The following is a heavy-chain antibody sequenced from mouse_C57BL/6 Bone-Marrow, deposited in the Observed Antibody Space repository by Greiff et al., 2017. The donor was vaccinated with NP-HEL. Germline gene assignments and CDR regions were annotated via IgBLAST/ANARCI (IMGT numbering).Heavy chain of an antibody. J-gene: IGHJ4*01. CDR3: TRRDYYSNYPHAMDY. V-gene: IGHV1-5*01. CDR1: GYTFTSYW. Sequence: EVQLQQSGTVLARPGASVKMSCKTSGYTFTSYWMHWVKQRPGQGLEWIGAIYPGNSDTSYNQKFKGKAKLTAVTSASTAYMELSSLTNEDFAVYYCTRRDYYSNYPHAMDYWGQGTSVTVSS. D-gene: IGHD2-5*01. CDR2: IYPGNSDT.